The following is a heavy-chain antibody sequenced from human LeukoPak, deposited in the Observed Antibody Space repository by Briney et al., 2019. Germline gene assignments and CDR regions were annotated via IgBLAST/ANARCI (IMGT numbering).Heavy chain of an antibody. Sequence: GGSLRLSCAASGFTFSSYAMHWVRQAPGKGLVWVAVISYDGSNKYYADSVKGRFTISRDNSKNTQYLQMNSLRAEDTAVYYCARDSGYYGSGHNAFDIWGQGTMVTVSS. V-gene: IGHV3-30*04. D-gene: IGHD3-10*01. J-gene: IGHJ3*02. CDR3: ARDSGYYGSGHNAFDI. CDR2: ISYDGSNK. CDR1: GFTFSSYA.